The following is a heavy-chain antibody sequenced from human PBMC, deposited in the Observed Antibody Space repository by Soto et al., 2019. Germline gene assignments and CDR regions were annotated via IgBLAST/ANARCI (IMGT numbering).Heavy chain of an antibody. V-gene: IGHV5-51*01. Sequence: PGESLKISCKGSGYSVTNYWIGWVRQMPGKGLEWMGITYPPNSDTRYSPSFQGQVTISADKSISTAYLQWSSLQASDTAMYYCARHGYIGTDANYFDYWGQGIQVTVSS. CDR2: TYPPNSDT. CDR1: GYSVTNYW. CDR3: ARHGYIGTDANYFDY. D-gene: IGHD5-12*01. J-gene: IGHJ4*02.